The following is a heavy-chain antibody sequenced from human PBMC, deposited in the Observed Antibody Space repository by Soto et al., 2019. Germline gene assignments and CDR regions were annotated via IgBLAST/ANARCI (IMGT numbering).Heavy chain of an antibody. D-gene: IGHD6-19*01. CDR1: GGSISPYY. Sequence: SETLSLTCTVSGGSISPYYWSWIRQPPGKGLQYIGYIHYAGSTSYNPSLERRVIMSVDTSKNHFSLKLSSVTAADTAVYYCARGLSSSTWFDPWGHGTLVTV. V-gene: IGHV4-59*01. CDR3: ARGLSSSTWFDP. CDR2: IHYAGST. J-gene: IGHJ5*02.